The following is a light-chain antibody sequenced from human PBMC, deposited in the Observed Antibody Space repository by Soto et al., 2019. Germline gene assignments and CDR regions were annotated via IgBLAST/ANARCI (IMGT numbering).Light chain of an antibody. Sequence: QTVVTQEQSFSVSPGGTVTLTCGVSSGSVSTRYYPSWYQQTPGQPPRTHIYSTSTRSSGVPDRFSGSIVGNKAALTISGAEADDESDYYSVLYMGSGTWVFGGGTKLTVL. J-gene: IGLJ3*02. CDR3: VLYMGSGTWV. V-gene: IGLV8-61*01. CDR2: STS. CDR1: SGSVSTRYY.